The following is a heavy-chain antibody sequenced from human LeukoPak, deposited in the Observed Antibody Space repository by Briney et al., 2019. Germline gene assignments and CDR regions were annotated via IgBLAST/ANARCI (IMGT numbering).Heavy chain of an antibody. CDR1: GGSISSYY. CDR3: ASQDKPAIFDY. Sequence: SETLSLTCTVSGGSISSYYWSWIRQPPGKGLEWIGEINHSGSTNYNPSLKSRVTISVDTSKNQFSLKLSSVTAADTAVYYCASQDKPAIFDYWGQGTLVTVSS. J-gene: IGHJ4*02. CDR2: INHSGST. V-gene: IGHV4-34*01.